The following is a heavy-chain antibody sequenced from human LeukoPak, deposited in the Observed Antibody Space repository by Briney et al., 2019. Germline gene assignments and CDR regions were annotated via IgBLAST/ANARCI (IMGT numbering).Heavy chain of an antibody. D-gene: IGHD4-11*01. J-gene: IGHJ6*02. CDR1: GGTFSSYA. CDR3: ARGDYTYYYYGMDV. CDR2: ISAYNGNT. Sequence: ASVKVSCKASGGTFSSYAISWVRQAPGQGLEWMGWISAYNGNTNYAQKLQGRVTMTTDTSTSTAYMELRSLRSDDTAVYYCARGDYTYYYYGMDVWGQGTTVTVSS. V-gene: IGHV1-18*01.